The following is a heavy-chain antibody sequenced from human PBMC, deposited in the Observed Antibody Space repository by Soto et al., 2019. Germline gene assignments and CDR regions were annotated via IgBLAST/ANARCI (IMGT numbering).Heavy chain of an antibody. J-gene: IGHJ1*01. CDR3: VKDESINWYSGHFRH. CDR2: INWNSGSI. V-gene: IGHV3-9*01. CDR1: GFTFDYYA. Sequence: PGGSLRLSYAASGFTFDYYAMHWVRQFPGKGLEWVSGINWNSGSIGYGDSVKGRFAISRDNAKNSLHLQMNSLSAEDTAFYYCVKDESINWYSGHFRHWGQGTLVTVSS. D-gene: IGHD6-13*01.